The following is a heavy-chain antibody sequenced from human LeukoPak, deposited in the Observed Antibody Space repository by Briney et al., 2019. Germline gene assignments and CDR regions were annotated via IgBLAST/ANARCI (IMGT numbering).Heavy chain of an antibody. CDR3: AKDIQLST. J-gene: IGHJ3*01. D-gene: IGHD5-24*01. V-gene: IGHV3-23*01. CDR2: IGSSGGST. Sequence: PGGSLRLSCAASGFTFSGAAMTWVRQAPGKGLEWVSLIGSSGGSTYYADSVKGRFTISRDNSKNTLSLQMNSLRVEDTAIYYCAKDIQLSTWGLGTMVTVSS. CDR1: GFTFSGAA.